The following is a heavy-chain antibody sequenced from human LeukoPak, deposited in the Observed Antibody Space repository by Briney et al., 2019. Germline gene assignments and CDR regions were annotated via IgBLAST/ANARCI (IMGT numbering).Heavy chain of an antibody. CDR3: ARDMALGFRGVFDGMDV. Sequence: ASVKVSCKASGYTFTSYYMHWVRQAPGQGLEWMGIINPSGSSTSYAQKFQGRVTMTRDTSTSTVYMELSSLRSEDTAVYYCARDMALGFRGVFDGMDVWGQGTTVTVSS. V-gene: IGHV1-46*01. J-gene: IGHJ6*02. CDR1: GYTFTSYY. D-gene: IGHD3-10*01. CDR2: INPSGSST.